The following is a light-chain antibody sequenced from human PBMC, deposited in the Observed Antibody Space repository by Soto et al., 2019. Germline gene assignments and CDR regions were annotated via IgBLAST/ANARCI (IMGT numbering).Light chain of an antibody. Sequence: DIQLTQSPSFLSASVGDRVAITCRASQDISSYLAWYQHKPGKAPKLLIFGASTLQSGVPSRFGGSGSGTEFTLTISSLQPEDFATYYCQQLNSYSIFTFGPGTKVDI. V-gene: IGKV1-9*01. J-gene: IGKJ3*01. CDR3: QQLNSYSIFT. CDR1: QDISSY. CDR2: GAS.